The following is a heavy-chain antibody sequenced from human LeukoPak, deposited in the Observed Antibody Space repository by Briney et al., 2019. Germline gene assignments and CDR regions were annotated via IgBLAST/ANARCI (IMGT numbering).Heavy chain of an antibody. J-gene: IGHJ4*02. CDR3: AREDIVATMTFDY. V-gene: IGHV3-21*01. CDR1: GFTFSNAW. CDR2: ISSSSSYI. D-gene: IGHD5-12*01. Sequence: GGSLRLSCAASGFTFSNAWMSWVRQAPGKGLEWVSSISSSSSYIYYADSVKGRFTISRDNAKNSLYLQMNSLRAEDTAVYYCAREDIVATMTFDYWGQGTLVTVSS.